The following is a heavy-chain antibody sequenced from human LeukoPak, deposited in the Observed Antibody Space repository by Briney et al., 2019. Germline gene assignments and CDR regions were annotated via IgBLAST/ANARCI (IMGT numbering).Heavy chain of an antibody. J-gene: IGHJ1*01. D-gene: IGHD3-3*01. CDR3: ARGADYDFWSGYFGDFQH. Sequence: SETLSLTCTVSGDSISRSYYWGWIRQPPGKGLEWIGTFYYSGSTYYNPSLKSRVTISVDTSKNQFSLRLSGVTAADTAMYYCARGADYDFWSGYFGDFQHWGQGTVVTVSS. CDR1: GDSISRSYY. CDR2: FYYSGST. V-gene: IGHV4-39*07.